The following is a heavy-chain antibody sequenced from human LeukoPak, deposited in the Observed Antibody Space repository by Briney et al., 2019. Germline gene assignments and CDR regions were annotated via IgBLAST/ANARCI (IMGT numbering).Heavy chain of an antibody. D-gene: IGHD6-19*01. CDR3: AKDRERAVAGTFDY. V-gene: IGHV3-30-3*01. CDR2: ISYDGSNK. J-gene: IGHJ4*02. Sequence: GGSLRLSCAASGFTFSSYAMHWVRQAPGKGLEWVAVISYDGSNKYYADSVKGRFTISRDNSKNSLYLQMNSLRAEDMALYYCAKDRERAVAGTFDYWGQGTLVTVFS. CDR1: GFTFSSYA.